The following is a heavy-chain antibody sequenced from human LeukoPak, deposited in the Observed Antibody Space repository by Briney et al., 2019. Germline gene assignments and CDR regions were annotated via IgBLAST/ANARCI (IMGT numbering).Heavy chain of an antibody. J-gene: IGHJ5*02. CDR3: ASSIGVAAWFDP. D-gene: IGHD6-19*01. CDR2: IKQDGSEK. V-gene: IGHV3-7*01. CDR1: GFTFSSYA. Sequence: PGGSLRLSCAASGFTFSSYAMSWVRQAPGKGLEWVANIKQDGSEKYYVESVKGRFTISRHNAKKLMYLQMNSLRVEDTAVYYCASSIGVAAWFDPWGQGTLVTVSS.